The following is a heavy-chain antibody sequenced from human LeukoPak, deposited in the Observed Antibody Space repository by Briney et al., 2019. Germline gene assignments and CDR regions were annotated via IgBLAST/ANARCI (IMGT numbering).Heavy chain of an antibody. D-gene: IGHD3-10*01. J-gene: IGHJ4*02. CDR2: ISGSGGST. Sequence: GGSLRLSCAASGFTFSNARMSWVRQAPGKGLEWVSAISGSGGSTYYADSVKGRFTISRDNSKNTLYLQMNSLRAEDTAVYYCAKDLRVRGVTNFDYWGQGTLVTVSS. CDR3: AKDLRVRGVTNFDY. CDR1: GFTFSNAR. V-gene: IGHV3-23*01.